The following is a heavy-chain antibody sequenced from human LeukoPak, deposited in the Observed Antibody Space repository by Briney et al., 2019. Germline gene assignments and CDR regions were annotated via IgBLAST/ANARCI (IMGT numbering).Heavy chain of an antibody. J-gene: IGHJ3*02. Sequence: PSETLSLTCAVYGGSFSGYYWNWIRQPPGKGLEWIGEINHSGSTNYNPSLKSRVTISVDTSKNQFSLKLSSVTAADTAVYYCASTFSSEGAFDIWGQGTMVTVSS. D-gene: IGHD6-19*01. CDR2: INHSGST. V-gene: IGHV4-34*01. CDR1: GGSFSGYY. CDR3: ASTFSSEGAFDI.